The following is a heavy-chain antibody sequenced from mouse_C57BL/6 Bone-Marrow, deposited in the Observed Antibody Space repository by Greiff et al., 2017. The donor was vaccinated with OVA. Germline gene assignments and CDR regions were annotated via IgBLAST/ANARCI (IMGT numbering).Heavy chain of an antibody. Sequence: VKLVESGAELVRPGASVKLSCKASGYTFTDYYINWVKQRPGQGLEWIARIYPGSGNTYYNEKFKGKATLTAEKSSSTAYMQLSSLTSEDSAVYFCARAEQLRSWFAYWGQGTLVTVSA. J-gene: IGHJ3*01. CDR3: ARAEQLRSWFAY. CDR2: IYPGSGNT. CDR1: GYTFTDYY. V-gene: IGHV1-76*01. D-gene: IGHD3-2*02.